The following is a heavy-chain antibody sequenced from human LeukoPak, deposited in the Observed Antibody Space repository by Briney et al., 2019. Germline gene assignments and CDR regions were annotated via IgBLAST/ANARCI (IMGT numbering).Heavy chain of an antibody. V-gene: IGHV1-24*01. CDR2: FAPEDGET. CDR3: ATRLPRYSSSWHYYYYGMDV. Sequence: GASVKVSCKVSGYTLTELSMHWVRQAPGKGLEWMGGFAPEDGETIYAQKFQGRVTMTEDTSTDTAYMELSSLRSEDTAVYYCATRLPRYSSSWHYYYYGMDVWGQGTTVTVSS. CDR1: GYTLTELS. D-gene: IGHD6-13*01. J-gene: IGHJ6*02.